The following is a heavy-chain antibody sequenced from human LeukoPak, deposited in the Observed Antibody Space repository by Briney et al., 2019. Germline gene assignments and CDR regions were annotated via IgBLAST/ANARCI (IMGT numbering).Heavy chain of an antibody. J-gene: IGHJ4*02. CDR2: ISAYNGNT. CDR3: ARGPMTTLVDY. Sequence: ASVKVSCKASGYTFKNYDISWVRQAPGQGLEWMGWISAYNGNTNYAQKLQGRVTMTTDTSTSTAYMELRSLRSDDTAVYYCARGPMTTLVDYWGQGTLVTVSS. V-gene: IGHV1-18*01. CDR1: GYTFKNYD. D-gene: IGHD4-11*01.